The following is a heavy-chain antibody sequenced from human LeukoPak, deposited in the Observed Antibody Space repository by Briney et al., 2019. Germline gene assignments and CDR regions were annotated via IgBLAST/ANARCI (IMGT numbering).Heavy chain of an antibody. Sequence: GGSLRLSCEVPGFIAGYNYMSWVRQAPGKGLEWVSVIYRGDTYYADSVKGRFTISRDDSKNTVFLQMNSLRVEDTAEYFCASYYCSSGSCYFDHWGQGTLVTVSS. CDR3: ASYYCSSGSCYFDH. CDR1: GFIAGYNY. D-gene: IGHD2-15*01. J-gene: IGHJ4*02. CDR2: IYRGDT. V-gene: IGHV3-53*01.